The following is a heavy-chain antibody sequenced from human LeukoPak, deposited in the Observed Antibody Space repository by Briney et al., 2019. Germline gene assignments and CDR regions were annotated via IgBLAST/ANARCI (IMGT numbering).Heavy chain of an antibody. CDR2: IDPSDSYT. CDR1: GYSLTSYW. J-gene: IGHJ5*02. Sequence: GESLKISCKGYGYSLTSYWIRWVRQMPGKGLEWMGRIDPSDSYTSYGPSFQGHVTISADKSISTAYLQWSSLKASDTAMYYCARGAAPPLNWFDTWGQGTLVTVSS. D-gene: IGHD1-26*01. V-gene: IGHV5-10-1*01. CDR3: ARGAAPPLNWFDT.